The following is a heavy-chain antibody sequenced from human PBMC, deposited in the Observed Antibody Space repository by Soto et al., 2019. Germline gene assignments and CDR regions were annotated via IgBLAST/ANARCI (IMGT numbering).Heavy chain of an antibody. CDR3: ARSGYSWLDYDHGMDV. Sequence: QVHLVQSGGEVKTPGASVKVSCEASGFTLSQHGITWVRQAPGQGLEWMGWISAFNDNTNYAQKFQGRVTMTRDTSTRTAYMELKSLTSEDTAVYYCARSGYSWLDYDHGMDVWGQGTPVIVS. D-gene: IGHD5-18*01. CDR1: GFTLSQHG. J-gene: IGHJ6*02. CDR2: ISAFNDNT. V-gene: IGHV1-18*01.